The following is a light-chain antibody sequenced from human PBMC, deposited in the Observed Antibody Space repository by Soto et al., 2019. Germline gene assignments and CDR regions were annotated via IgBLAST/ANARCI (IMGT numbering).Light chain of an antibody. V-gene: IGKV1-33*01. CDR2: DAS. J-gene: IGKJ4*01. Sequence: DIQMTQAPSSLSASLGGIVTITCQASQDISNYLNWYQQKPGKAPKLLIYDASNLETGVPSRFSGSGSGTDFTFTISSLQPEDIATYYCQQYDNLPLTFGGGTKVDNK. CDR3: QQYDNLPLT. CDR1: QDISNY.